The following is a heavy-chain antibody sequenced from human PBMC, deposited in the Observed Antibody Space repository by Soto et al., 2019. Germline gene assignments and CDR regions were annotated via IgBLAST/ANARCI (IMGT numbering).Heavy chain of an antibody. CDR1: GFTFDNYA. Sequence: ESGGGFEQPGGSLRLSCATSGFTFDNYAMSWVRQAPGKGLEWVSAISGGGGGTYYADSVKGRFIISRDNSKNTLYLQVNGLRTEDTAVYSCAKDVHYDSSGGLDYWGQGTLVAVSS. CDR2: ISGGGGGT. V-gene: IGHV3-23*01. CDR3: AKDVHYDSSGGLDY. D-gene: IGHD3-22*01. J-gene: IGHJ4*02.